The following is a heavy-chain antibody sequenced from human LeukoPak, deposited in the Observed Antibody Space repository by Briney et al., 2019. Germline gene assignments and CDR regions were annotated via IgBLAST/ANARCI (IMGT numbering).Heavy chain of an antibody. CDR2: ISAYNGNT. D-gene: IGHD3-3*01. Sequence: ASVKVSCKASGYTFTSYGISWVRQAPGQGLEWMGWISAYNGNTNYAQKFQGRVTMTRDTSTSTVYMELSSLRSEDTAVYYCARDPTPPTITIDPWFDPWGQGTLVTVSS. J-gene: IGHJ5*02. CDR3: ARDPTPPTITIDPWFDP. V-gene: IGHV1-18*01. CDR1: GYTFTSYG.